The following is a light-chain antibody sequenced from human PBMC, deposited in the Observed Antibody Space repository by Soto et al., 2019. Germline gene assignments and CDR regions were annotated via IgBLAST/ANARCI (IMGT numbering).Light chain of an antibody. CDR3: SSYTSSSTLEGV. CDR2: DVS. V-gene: IGLV2-14*01. CDR1: SSDVGGYNY. J-gene: IGLJ1*01. Sequence: QLVLTQPASVSGSPGQSITISCTGTSSDVGGYNYVSWYQQHPGKAPKLMIYDVSNRPSGVSNRFSGSKSGNTASLTISGLQAEDEADYYCSSYTSSSTLEGVFGTGTKVTVL.